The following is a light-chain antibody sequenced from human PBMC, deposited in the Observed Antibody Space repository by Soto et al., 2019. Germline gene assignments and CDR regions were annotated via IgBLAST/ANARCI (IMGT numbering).Light chain of an antibody. CDR3: QQYDNSPPNS. CDR2: GAS. CDR1: QSVSSSY. J-gene: IGKJ2*01. V-gene: IGKV3-20*01. Sequence: EIVLTQSPGPLYLSPGERATLSCRASQSVSSSYLAWYQQKPGQALRLLIYGASSRAYGIPDRFRDSGSAIDFPLTLSRLEPEDFAVYFCQQYDNSPPNSFGHGTPVDIQ.